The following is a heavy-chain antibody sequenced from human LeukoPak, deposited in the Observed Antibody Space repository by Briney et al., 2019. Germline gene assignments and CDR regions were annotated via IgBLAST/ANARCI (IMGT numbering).Heavy chain of an antibody. J-gene: IGHJ4*02. D-gene: IGHD6-19*01. Sequence: GGSLRLSCAASRFTFSSYSMNWVRQAPGKGLEWVSYISSSSSTIYYADSVKGRFTISRDNAKNSLYLQMNSLRAEDTAVYYCAREIAVAGKDYWGQGTLVTISS. CDR2: ISSSSSTI. CDR3: AREIAVAGKDY. V-gene: IGHV3-48*01. CDR1: RFTFSSYS.